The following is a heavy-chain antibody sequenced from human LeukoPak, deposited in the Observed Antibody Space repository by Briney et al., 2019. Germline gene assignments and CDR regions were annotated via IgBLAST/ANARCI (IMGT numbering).Heavy chain of an antibody. CDR1: GFTFSSYA. Sequence: GGSLRLSCAASGFTFSSYAMSWVRQAPGKGLEWVSAISGSGGSTYYADSVKGRFTVSRDNSKNTLYLQMNSLRAEDTAVYYCAKDPITIFGVAHDYWGQGTLVTVSS. J-gene: IGHJ4*02. V-gene: IGHV3-23*01. CDR2: ISGSGGST. CDR3: AKDPITIFGVAHDY. D-gene: IGHD3-3*01.